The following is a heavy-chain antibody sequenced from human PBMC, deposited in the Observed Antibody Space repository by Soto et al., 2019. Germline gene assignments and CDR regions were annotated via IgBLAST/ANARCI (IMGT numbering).Heavy chain of an antibody. V-gene: IGHV1-18*01. CDR3: THTRGWPPSAFDI. J-gene: IGHJ3*02. D-gene: IGHD2-15*01. Sequence: ASVKVSCTASGYTFTSYGISWVRQAPGQGLEWMGWISAYNGNTNYAQKLQGRVTMTTDTSTSTAYMELNSLKAEDTAIYYCTHTRGWPPSAFDIWGPGTMVTVS. CDR1: GYTFTSYG. CDR2: ISAYNGNT.